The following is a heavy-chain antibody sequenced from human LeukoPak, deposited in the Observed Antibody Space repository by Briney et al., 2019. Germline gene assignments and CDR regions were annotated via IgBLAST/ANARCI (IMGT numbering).Heavy chain of an antibody. J-gene: IGHJ5*02. CDR3: ASGWDYDSSGYYYR. CDR1: GFTFSSYS. CDR2: IGGSRSYI. Sequence: GGSLRLSCAASGFTFSSYSMNWVRQAPGKGLELVSSIGGSRSYIYYADSVKGRFTISRDNAKNSLYLQMNSLRAEDTAVYYCASGWDYDSSGYYYRWGPGTLVTVSS. V-gene: IGHV3-21*01. D-gene: IGHD3-22*01.